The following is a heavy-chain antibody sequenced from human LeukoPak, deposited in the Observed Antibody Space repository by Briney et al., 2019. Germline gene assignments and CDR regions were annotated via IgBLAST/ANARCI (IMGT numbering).Heavy chain of an antibody. V-gene: IGHV5-51*01. D-gene: IGHD3-3*01. CDR3: ARDRSGDDDFWSGYYTNYFDP. CDR2: IYPGDSDT. Sequence: GESLKISCKGSGYSFTSYWIGWVRQMPGKGLERMGIIYPGDSDTRYSPSFQGQVTISADKSISTAYLQWSSLKASDTAMYYCARDRSGDDDFWSGYYTNYFDPWGQGTLVTVSS. J-gene: IGHJ5*02. CDR1: GYSFTSYW.